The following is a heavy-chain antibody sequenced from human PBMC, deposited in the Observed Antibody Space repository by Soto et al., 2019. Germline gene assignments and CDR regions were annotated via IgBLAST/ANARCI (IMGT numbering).Heavy chain of an antibody. CDR2: INPSGGST. D-gene: IGHD3-9*01. Sequence: ASVKVSCKASGYTFTSYYMHWVRQAPGQGLEWMGIINPSGGSTSYAQKFQGRVTMTRDTSTSTVYIELSSLRSEDTAVYYCARAGRDILTGYKYYYYYYMDVWGKGTTVTVSS. CDR1: GYTFTSYY. J-gene: IGHJ6*03. V-gene: IGHV1-46*03. CDR3: ARAGRDILTGYKYYYYYYMDV.